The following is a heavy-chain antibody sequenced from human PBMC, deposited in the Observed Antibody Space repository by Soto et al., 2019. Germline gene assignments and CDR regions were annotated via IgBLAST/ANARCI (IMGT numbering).Heavy chain of an antibody. CDR3: ALSPDEYRGSWYSGYYYYGMDV. CDR1: GFTFSSYS. D-gene: IGHD6-13*01. Sequence: GGSLRLSCAASGFTFSSYSMNWVRQAPGKGLEWVSSISSSSSYIYYADSVKGRFTMSRDNAKNSLYLQMNSLRAEDTAVYYCALSPDEYRGSWYSGYYYYGMDVRGQGTTATVSS. V-gene: IGHV3-21*01. CDR2: ISSSSSYI. J-gene: IGHJ6*02.